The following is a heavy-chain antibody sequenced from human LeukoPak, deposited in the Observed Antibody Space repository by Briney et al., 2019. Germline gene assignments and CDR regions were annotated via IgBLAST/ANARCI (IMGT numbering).Heavy chain of an antibody. CDR1: GVSISSDY. J-gene: IGHJ6*01. CDR3: ARVSVVYGMDV. Sequence: SETLSLTCSVSGVSISSDYWSWIRQPPGKGLEWIGYMYYTGSTNYNPSFKSRVTISLATSKTQFSLKLNSVTPADTAVYYCARVSVVYGMDVWGQGTTITVSS. V-gene: IGHV4-59*12. CDR2: MYYTGST.